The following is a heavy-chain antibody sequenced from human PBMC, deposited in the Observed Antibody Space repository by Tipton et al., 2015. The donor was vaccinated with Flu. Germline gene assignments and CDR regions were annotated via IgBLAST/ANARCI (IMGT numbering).Heavy chain of an antibody. CDR2: INHSGST. Sequence: TLSLTCAVYGGSFSSYYWSWIRQPPGKGLEWIGEINHSGSTNYNPSLKSRVTISADTSKNQFSLKLSSVTAADTAVYYCARGSGIVVFAAWGQGTLVTVSS. J-gene: IGHJ5*02. D-gene: IGHD3-22*01. CDR1: GGSFSSYY. V-gene: IGHV4-34*01. CDR3: ARGSGIVVFAA.